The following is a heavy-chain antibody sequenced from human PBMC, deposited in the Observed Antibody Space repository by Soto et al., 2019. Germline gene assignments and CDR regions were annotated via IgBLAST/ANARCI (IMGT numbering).Heavy chain of an antibody. CDR2: IYYSGST. CDR3: ARVGGFGATTIDY. V-gene: IGHV4-30-4*01. J-gene: IGHJ4*02. CDR1: GGSISSGDYY. D-gene: IGHD3-10*01. Sequence: TLSLTCTVSGGSISSGDYYWSCIRQPPGKGLEWIGYIYYSGSTYYNPSLKSRVTISVDTSKNQFSLKLSSVTAADTAVYYCARVGGFGATTIDYWGQGTLVTVSS.